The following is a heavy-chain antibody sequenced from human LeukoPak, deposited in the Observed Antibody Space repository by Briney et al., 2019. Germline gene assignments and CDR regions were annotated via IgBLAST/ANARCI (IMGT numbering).Heavy chain of an antibody. V-gene: IGHV3-23*01. CDR1: ALTVSIYA. J-gene: IGHJ4*02. D-gene: IGHD1-26*01. CDR2: IYGFCVGT. CDR3: AKRHAVTGSFGAY. Sequence: GGSLRLSWSAAALTVSIYATTWVRQAPGKGLEWVSTIYGFCVGTYYGGSVKGRFTSSRENPKKTLYAQLNSLRGGDPAVLYCAKRHAVTGSFGAYWGQGTLVTVSS.